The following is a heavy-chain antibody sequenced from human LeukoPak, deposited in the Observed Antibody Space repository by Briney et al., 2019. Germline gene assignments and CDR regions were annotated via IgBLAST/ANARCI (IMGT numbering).Heavy chain of an antibody. V-gene: IGHV3-48*03. CDR2: ISSSCSTI. Sequence: PGGSLRLSCAASGFTFSSYEMNWVRQAPGKGLEWVSYISSSCSTIYYADSVKGRFTISRDNAKNSLYLQMNSLRAEDTAVYYCAREEIFYPDHGMDVWGQGTTVTVSS. CDR1: GFTFSSYE. D-gene: IGHD3-9*01. CDR3: AREEIFYPDHGMDV. J-gene: IGHJ6*02.